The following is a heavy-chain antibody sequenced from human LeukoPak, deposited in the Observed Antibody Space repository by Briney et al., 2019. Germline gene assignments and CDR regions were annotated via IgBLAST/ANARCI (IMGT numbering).Heavy chain of an antibody. V-gene: IGHV4-4*07. CDR2: IYTSGST. CDR3: ARGLPYGSEYFDY. Sequence: SETLSLTCTVSGGSISSYSSNWIRQPAGKGLEWIGRIYTSGSTNYNPSLKSRVTMSIDTSKNQFSLRLSSVTAADTAVYYCARGLPYGSEYFDYWGQGTLVTVSS. J-gene: IGHJ4*02. CDR1: GGSISSYS. D-gene: IGHD3-10*01.